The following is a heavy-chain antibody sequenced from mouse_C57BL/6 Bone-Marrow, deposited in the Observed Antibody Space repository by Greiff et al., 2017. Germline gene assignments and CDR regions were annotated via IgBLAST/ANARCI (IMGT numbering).Heavy chain of an antibody. V-gene: IGHV1-75*01. CDR3: ARGKYYDFYAKDY. CDR2: IFPGSGST. D-gene: IGHD1-1*01. J-gene: IGHJ4*01. Sequence: VQLQQSGPELVKPGASVKISCKASGYTFTDYYINWVKQRPGQGIEWIGWIFPGSGSTYYNEKFKGKATLTVDKSSSTAYMLLRSLTSEDSAVYFCARGKYYDFYAKDYWGQGTAVTVTA. CDR1: GYTFTDYY.